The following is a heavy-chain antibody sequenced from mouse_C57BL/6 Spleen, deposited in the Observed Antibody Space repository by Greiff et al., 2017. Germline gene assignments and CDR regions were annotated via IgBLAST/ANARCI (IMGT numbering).Heavy chain of an antibody. V-gene: IGHV2-2*01. CDR2: IWSGAST. CDR3: ARITYGDYLGAIDY. Sequence: QVQLQQSGPGLVQPSQSLSITCTASGFSLTSYGVHWVSQSPGKGLEWLGVIWSGASTDYNASIMTRLSIGKDNSKSQVCFKMNSLHGDDTAIYYCARITYGDYLGAIDYWGQGTTVTVSS. J-gene: IGHJ4*01. D-gene: IGHD2-13*01. CDR1: GFSLTSYG.